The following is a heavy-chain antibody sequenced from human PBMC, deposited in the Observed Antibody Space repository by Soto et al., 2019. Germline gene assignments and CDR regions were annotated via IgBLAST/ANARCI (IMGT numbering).Heavy chain of an antibody. V-gene: IGHV3-72*01. Sequence: EVQLVESGGGLVQPGGSLRLSCAASGFTFSDHYMDWVRQAPGKGLEWVGRIRNKANSYTTDHAASVKGRFTISREDSRNSVYLQMNTLKTEDTAVYYCFAYSYGRVDYWGQGTLVTVSS. CDR1: GFTFSDHY. CDR3: FAYSYGRVDY. D-gene: IGHD5-18*01. J-gene: IGHJ4*02. CDR2: IRNKANSYTT.